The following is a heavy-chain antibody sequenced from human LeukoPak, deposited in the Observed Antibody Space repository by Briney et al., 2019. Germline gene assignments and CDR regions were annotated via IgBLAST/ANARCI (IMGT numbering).Heavy chain of an antibody. J-gene: IGHJ4*02. CDR1: GFTFSNAW. CDR2: IKRKTVDGTT. D-gene: IGHD5-12*01. V-gene: IGHV3-15*01. CDR3: TSCGYSGYDSNY. Sequence: GGSLRLSCAASGFTFSNAWMTWVRQAPGKGLEWVGRIKRKTVDGTTDYAAPVKGRFTISRDESKDTLYLQMNSLIIADTGVYYCTSCGYSGYDSNYWGQGVVVTVS.